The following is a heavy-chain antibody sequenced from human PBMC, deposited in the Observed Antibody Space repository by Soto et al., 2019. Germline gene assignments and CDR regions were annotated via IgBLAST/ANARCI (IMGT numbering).Heavy chain of an antibody. CDR1: GYSFTSYW. Sequence: GESLKISCKGSGYSFTSYWISWVRQMPGKGLEWMGRIDPSDSYTRYSPSFQGQVTISADRSISTAYLQWSSLKASDTAMYYCARHPYYYDSSGYYFDYWGQGTLVTVSS. CDR2: IDPSDSYT. V-gene: IGHV5-10-1*04. D-gene: IGHD3-22*01. CDR3: ARHPYYYDSSGYYFDY. J-gene: IGHJ4*02.